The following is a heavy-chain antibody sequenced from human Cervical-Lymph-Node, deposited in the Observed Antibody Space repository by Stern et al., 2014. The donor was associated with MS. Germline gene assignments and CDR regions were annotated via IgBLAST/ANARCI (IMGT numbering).Heavy chain of an antibody. D-gene: IGHD2-2*01. CDR3: ATHAPGVVPAALDY. CDR2: IYWYDNK. Sequence: QVTLRDSGPTLVKPTQTLTLTCTFSGFSLSTSGVGVGWIRQPPGKALEWLAFIYWYDNKRYSPSLKNRLTITKDTSKNQVVLTRNNMDPVDTAAFYCATHAPGVVPAALDYWGQGTLVTVSS. CDR1: GFSLSTSGVG. V-gene: IGHV2-5*01. J-gene: IGHJ4*02.